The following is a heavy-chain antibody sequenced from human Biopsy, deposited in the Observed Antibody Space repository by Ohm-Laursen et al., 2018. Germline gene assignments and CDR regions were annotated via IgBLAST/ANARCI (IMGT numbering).Heavy chain of an antibody. CDR1: GGSISNNNYY. CDR2: IFYRGST. Sequence: TLSLTCPVSGGSISNNNYYWGWIRQPPGKGLEWIGSIFYRGSTHYKPSLKSRVNISVDTSKNQFSLKLNSVTAADTAVYYCVRDYDTSGYYYVSWGQGTLVTVSS. J-gene: IGHJ5*02. D-gene: IGHD3-22*01. V-gene: IGHV4-39*01. CDR3: VRDYDTSGYYYVS.